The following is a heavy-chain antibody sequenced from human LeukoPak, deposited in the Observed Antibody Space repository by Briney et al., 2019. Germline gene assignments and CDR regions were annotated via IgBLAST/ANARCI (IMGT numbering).Heavy chain of an antibody. CDR1: GGAISSSSYY. J-gene: IGHJ5*02. V-gene: IGHV4-39*01. CDR3: ARHDCSSTSCSYLP. D-gene: IGHD2-2*01. CDR2: IYYSGNT. Sequence: PSETLSLTCSVSGGAISSSSYYWGWIRQPPGKWLEWIGTIYYSGNTYYNPSLKSRVTISVDTSKSQCSLRLSSVTAADTAVYYCARHDCSSTSCSYLPWGQGTLVTVSS.